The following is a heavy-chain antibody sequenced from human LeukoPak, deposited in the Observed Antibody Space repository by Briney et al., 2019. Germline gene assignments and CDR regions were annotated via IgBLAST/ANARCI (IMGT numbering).Heavy chain of an antibody. D-gene: IGHD2-2*01. J-gene: IGHJ2*01. CDR3: TREVPAAGHFDL. CDR2: IYYSGGT. CDR1: GGSMTNQY. Sequence: SETLSLTCTVSGGSMTNQYWNWIRQPPGKGLEWIGYIYYSGGTNYNPYLKSRVTISIDTSRNQFSLKLSSLTAADTAIYYCTREVPAAGHFDLWGRGTLVTVSS. V-gene: IGHV4-59*11.